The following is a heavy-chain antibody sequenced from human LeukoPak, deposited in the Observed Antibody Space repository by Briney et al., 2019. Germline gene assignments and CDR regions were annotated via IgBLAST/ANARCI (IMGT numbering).Heavy chain of an antibody. D-gene: IGHD2-15*01. V-gene: IGHV1-8*01. CDR2: MNPNSGNT. Sequence: VASVKVSCKASGYTFTSYDINWVRQATGQGLEWMGWMNPNSGNTGYAQKFQGRVTMTRNTSISTAYMELSSLRSEDTAVYYCARYIGYCSGGSCFSGSYYYYMDVWGKGTTVTISS. CDR1: GYTFTSYD. CDR3: ARYIGYCSGGSCFSGSYYYYMDV. J-gene: IGHJ6*03.